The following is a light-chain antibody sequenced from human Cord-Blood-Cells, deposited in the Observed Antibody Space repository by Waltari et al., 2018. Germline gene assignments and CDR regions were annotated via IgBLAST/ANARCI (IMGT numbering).Light chain of an antibody. J-gene: IGLJ2*01. CDR1: SPNIGSNT. V-gene: IGLV1-44*01. CDR2: SNK. CDR3: AAWDDSLNGLV. Sequence: QSELTQPPSASGTPGQRVTISCSGSSPNIGSNTVNWYQQLPGTAPKLLIYSNKQRPSGVPDRFSGSKSGTSASLAISGLQSEDEADYYCAAWDDSLNGLVFGGGTKLTVL.